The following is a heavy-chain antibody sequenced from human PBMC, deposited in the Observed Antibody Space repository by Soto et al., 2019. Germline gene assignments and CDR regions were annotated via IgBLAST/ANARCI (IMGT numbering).Heavy chain of an antibody. Sequence: SETLSVTCTVAGGSITSSGYYWGWIRQPPGKGLEWIGSIYYSGSTYYNPSLKSRVTISVDTSKNQFSLKLSSVTAADTAVYYCATQEVGGTYVYTFDPWGQGTLVTVSS. CDR3: ATQEVGGTYVYTFDP. V-gene: IGHV4-39*01. J-gene: IGHJ5*02. CDR1: GGSITSSGYY. D-gene: IGHD1-26*01. CDR2: IYYSGST.